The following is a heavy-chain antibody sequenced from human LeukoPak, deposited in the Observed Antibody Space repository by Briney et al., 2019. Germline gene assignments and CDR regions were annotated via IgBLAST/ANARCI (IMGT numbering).Heavy chain of an antibody. D-gene: IGHD6-19*01. CDR3: AKMSGYTSGWIDY. CDR2: ITWNSGRI. CDR1: GFTFNDFA. V-gene: IGHV3-9*03. Sequence: PGXXLRLSCAASGFTFNDFAMHWVRQAPGKGLEWVSGITWNSGRIAYADSVKGRFTISRDNAKNSLYLQMNSLRAEDMALYYCAKMSGYTSGWIDYWGQGALVSVSS. J-gene: IGHJ4*02.